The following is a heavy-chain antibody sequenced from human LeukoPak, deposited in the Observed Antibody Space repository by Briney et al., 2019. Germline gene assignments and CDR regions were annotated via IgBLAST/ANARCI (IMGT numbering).Heavy chain of an antibody. CDR2: IYPDDSDT. V-gene: IGHV5-51*01. CDR1: GYSFTRYW. CDR3: AFQGGAEGGWFDP. Sequence: GESLKISCKGSGYSFTRYWIGWVRQLPGKGLEWMGIIYPDDSDTRYSPSFQGQVTISADKSISTAYLQWSSLKASDTAMYYCAFQGGAEGGWFDPWGQGTLVTVSS. J-gene: IGHJ5*02. D-gene: IGHD3-16*01.